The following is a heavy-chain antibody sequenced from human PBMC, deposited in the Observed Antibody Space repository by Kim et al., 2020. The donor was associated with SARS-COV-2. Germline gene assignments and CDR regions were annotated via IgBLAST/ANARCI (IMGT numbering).Heavy chain of an antibody. Sequence: GGSLRLSCAASGFTFSSYAMSWVRQAPGKGLEWVSAISGSGGSTYYADSVKGRFTISRDNSKNTLYLQMNSLRAEDTAVYYCAKELGFVAAAGTGGFDYCVQGTLVTVSS. V-gene: IGHV3-23*01. D-gene: IGHD6-13*01. CDR3: AKELGFVAAAGTGGFDY. J-gene: IGHJ4*02. CDR2: ISGSGGST. CDR1: GFTFSSYA.